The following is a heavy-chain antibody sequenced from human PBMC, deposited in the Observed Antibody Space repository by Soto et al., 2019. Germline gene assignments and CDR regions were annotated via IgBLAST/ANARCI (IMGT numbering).Heavy chain of an antibody. Sequence: PGGSLRLSCSASGFTFSSYAMHWVRQAPGKGLEYVSAISSNGGSTYYADSVKGRFTISRDNSKNTLYLQMSSLRAEDTAVYYCVKTYCSSTSCYLQSFDIWGQGTMVTVS. CDR3: VKTYCSSTSCYLQSFDI. CDR1: GFTFSSYA. D-gene: IGHD2-2*01. V-gene: IGHV3-64D*08. J-gene: IGHJ3*02. CDR2: ISSNGGST.